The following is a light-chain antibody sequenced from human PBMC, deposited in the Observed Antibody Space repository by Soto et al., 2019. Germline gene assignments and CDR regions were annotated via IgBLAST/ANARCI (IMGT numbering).Light chain of an antibody. CDR2: DVT. J-gene: IGLJ1*01. CDR3: CSFAGSYSYV. Sequence: LTHPRSVSGSPGQSFTISCTGASSDVGRYDYVSWYQQYPGEAPKLIIYDVTERPSGVPDRFSGSKSGNTASLTISGLRAEDEAAYSCCSFAGSYSYVFGSGTKVTVL. V-gene: IGLV2-11*01. CDR1: SSDVGRYDY.